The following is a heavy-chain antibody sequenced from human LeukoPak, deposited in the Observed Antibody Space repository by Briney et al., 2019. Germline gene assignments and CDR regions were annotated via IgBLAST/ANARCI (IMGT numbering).Heavy chain of an antibody. CDR3: ARDLGQYYDTSDNWFDP. CDR2: INSDGINT. D-gene: IGHD3-22*01. CDR1: GFTFSNYW. V-gene: IGHV3-74*01. Sequence: GGSLRLSCAASGFTFSNYWMHWVRQAPGKGLVWVSRINSDGINTSYADSVKDRFTISRDNAKNTLNLQMNSLRAEDTAVYYCARDLGQYYDTSDNWFDPWGQGTLVTVSS. J-gene: IGHJ5*02.